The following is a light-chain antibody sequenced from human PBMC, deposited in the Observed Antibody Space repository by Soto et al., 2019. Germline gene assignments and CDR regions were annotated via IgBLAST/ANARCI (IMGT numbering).Light chain of an antibody. Sequence: IQLTQSPSSLSASLGDGVTITCRASQGISSYLAWYQQKPGKAPKLLIYAASTLQSGVPSRFSGSGSGTDFTLTISSLQPEDFATYYCQQLNSYPRTFGQGTKVDIK. CDR2: AAS. CDR1: QGISSY. J-gene: IGKJ1*01. V-gene: IGKV1-9*01. CDR3: QQLNSYPRT.